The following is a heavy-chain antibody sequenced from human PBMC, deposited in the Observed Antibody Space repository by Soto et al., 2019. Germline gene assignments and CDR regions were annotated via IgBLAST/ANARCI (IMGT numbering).Heavy chain of an antibody. CDR3: VTASSLPTIKHN. CDR2: ISSSGSTI. CDR1: GFTFSDYY. J-gene: IGHJ4*02. D-gene: IGHD6-13*01. Sequence: VQLVESGGGLVQPGGSLRLSCAASGFTFSDYYMSWIRQAPGKGLEWVSYISSSGSTIYYADSVKGRFTITRDNAKNPLYLQMNSLRAEDTAVYYCVTASSLPTIKHNWCQGALVIVSS. V-gene: IGHV3-11*01.